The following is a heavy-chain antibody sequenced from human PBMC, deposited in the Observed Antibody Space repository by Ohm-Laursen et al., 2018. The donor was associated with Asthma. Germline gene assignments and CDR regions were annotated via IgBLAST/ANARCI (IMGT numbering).Heavy chain of an antibody. J-gene: IGHJ1*01. Sequence: SLRLSCSASGFTFSSYAMSWVRQAPGKGLEWVSAISGSGGSTYYADSVKGRFTISRDNAKNSVYLQMNSLRAEDTALYYCARIGPEWELPGREYSLIHWGQGTLVTVSS. CDR3: ARIGPEWELPGREYSLIH. CDR2: ISGSGGST. CDR1: GFTFSSYA. D-gene: IGHD1-26*01. V-gene: IGHV3-23*01.